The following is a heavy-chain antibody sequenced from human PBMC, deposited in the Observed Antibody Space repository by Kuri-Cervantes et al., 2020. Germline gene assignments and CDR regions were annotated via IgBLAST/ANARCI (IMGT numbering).Heavy chain of an antibody. D-gene: IGHD2-15*01. V-gene: IGHV4-39*07. J-gene: IGHJ4*02. CDR2: IYYSGST. CDR1: GGSVSSRSWY. Sequence: SETLSLTCTVSGGSVSSRSWYWGWIRQTPGKGLEWIGSIYYSGSTYYNPSLKSRVTISVDTSKNQFSLKLSSVTAADTAVYYCARLRGECSGGRCYRYYFDYWGQGTLVTVSS. CDR3: ARLRGECSGGRCYRYYFDY.